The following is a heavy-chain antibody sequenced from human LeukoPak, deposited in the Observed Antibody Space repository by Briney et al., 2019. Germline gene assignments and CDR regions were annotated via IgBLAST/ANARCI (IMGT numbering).Heavy chain of an antibody. D-gene: IGHD1-26*01. CDR2: IISHGGST. V-gene: IGHV3-64*01. J-gene: IGHJ6*03. Sequence: GGSLRLSCAASGFSFSSYTMHWVRQAPGKGLEYVSAIISHGGSTHYTNSVRGRFTISRDNSKNTLYLQMGSLRAEDMAVYHCARVKMGATVSDYYYYYMDVWGKGTTVTVSS. CDR3: ARVKMGATVSDYYYYYMDV. CDR1: GFSFSSYT.